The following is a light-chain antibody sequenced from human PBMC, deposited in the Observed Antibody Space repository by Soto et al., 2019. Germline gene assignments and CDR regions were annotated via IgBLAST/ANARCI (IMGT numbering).Light chain of an antibody. CDR1: SSDVGDYNF. V-gene: IGLV2-11*01. J-gene: IGLJ1*01. Sequence: QSVLTQPRSVSGSPGQSVTISCTGTSSDVGDYNFVSRYQQHPGKAPKLMIYDVSKRPSGVPDRFSGSKSGNTASLTISGLQAEDEADYYCCSYAGSYTYVFGTGTQLTVL. CDR2: DVS. CDR3: CSYAGSYTYV.